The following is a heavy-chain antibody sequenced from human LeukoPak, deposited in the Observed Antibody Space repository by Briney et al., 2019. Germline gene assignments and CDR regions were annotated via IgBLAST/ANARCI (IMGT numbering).Heavy chain of an antibody. CDR2: ISAYNGNT. Sequence: GASVKVSCKASGYTFTSYGISWVRQAPGQGLEWMGWISAYNGNTNYAQKLQGRVTMTTDTSTSTAHMELRSLRSDDTAAYYCARGHSSSSFDYWGQGTLVTVSS. D-gene: IGHD6-13*01. V-gene: IGHV1-18*01. CDR3: ARGHSSSSFDY. J-gene: IGHJ4*02. CDR1: GYTFTSYG.